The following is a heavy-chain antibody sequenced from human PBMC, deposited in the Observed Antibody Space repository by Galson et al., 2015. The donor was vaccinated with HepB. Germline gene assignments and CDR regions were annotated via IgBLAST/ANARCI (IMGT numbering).Heavy chain of an antibody. D-gene: IGHD3-22*01. J-gene: IGHJ4*02. CDR3: ARDGWYDSSGYYHTDY. CDR1: GGSISSYY. V-gene: IGHV4-4*07. Sequence: LSLTCTVSGGSISSYYWSWIRQPAGKGLEWIGRIYTSGSTNYNPSLKSRVTMSVDTSKNQFSLKLSSVTAADTAVYYCARDGWYDSSGYYHTDYWGQGTLVTVSS. CDR2: IYTSGST.